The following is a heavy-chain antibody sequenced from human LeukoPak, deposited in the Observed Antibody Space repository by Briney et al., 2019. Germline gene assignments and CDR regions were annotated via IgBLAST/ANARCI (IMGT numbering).Heavy chain of an antibody. V-gene: IGHV4-59*01. D-gene: IGHD3-10*02. CDR1: GGSISSYY. Sequence: PSETLSLTCTVSGGSISSYYWSWIRQPPGKRLEWIGYIYYSGSTNYNPSLKSRVTISVDTSKNQFSLKLSSVTAADTAVYYCARCSGSYLWFDPWGQGTLVTVSS. CDR2: IYYSGST. CDR3: ARCSGSYLWFDP. J-gene: IGHJ5*02.